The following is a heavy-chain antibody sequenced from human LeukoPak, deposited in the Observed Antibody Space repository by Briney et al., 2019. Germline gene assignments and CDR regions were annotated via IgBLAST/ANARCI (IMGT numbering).Heavy chain of an antibody. D-gene: IGHD5-18*01. CDR1: GYTFTSYA. Sequence: GASVKVSCKASGYTFTSYAMHWVRQAPGQGLEWMGWINTNTGNPTYAQGFTGRFVFSLDTSVSTAYLQISSLKAEDTAVYYCARAAIPSPKHKGRIQLWSRPRSFDYWGQGTLVTVSS. J-gene: IGHJ4*02. CDR2: INTNTGNP. V-gene: IGHV7-4-1*02. CDR3: ARAAIPSPKHKGRIQLWSRPRSFDY.